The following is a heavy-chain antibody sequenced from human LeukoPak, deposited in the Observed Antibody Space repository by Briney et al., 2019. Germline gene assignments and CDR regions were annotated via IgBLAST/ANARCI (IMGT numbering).Heavy chain of an antibody. CDR1: GYSISSGYY. CDR3: ATVSLIWFGESHFDY. D-gene: IGHD3-10*01. J-gene: IGHJ4*02. CDR2: IYHSGST. Sequence: SETLSLTCAVSGYSISSGYYWGWIRQPPGKGVEWIGSIYHSGSTCYNPSLKSRVTISVDTSKNQFSLKLSSVTAADSSVYYCATVSLIWFGESHFDYWGQGTLVTVSS. V-gene: IGHV4-38-2*01.